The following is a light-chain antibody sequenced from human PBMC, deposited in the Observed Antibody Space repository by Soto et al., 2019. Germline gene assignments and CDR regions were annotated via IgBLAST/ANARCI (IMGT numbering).Light chain of an antibody. V-gene: IGLV4-69*01. CDR2: VNSDGSH. CDR3: QTWGSGTWV. Sequence: QAVVTQSPSASASLGASVKLTCTLSSGHSHYGIAWHQQQPDKGPRYLMKVNSDGSHNKGDGIPDRFSGSSSGAERYLTISSLQSEDEADYYCQTWGSGTWVFGGGTKLTVL. J-gene: IGLJ3*02. CDR1: SGHSHYG.